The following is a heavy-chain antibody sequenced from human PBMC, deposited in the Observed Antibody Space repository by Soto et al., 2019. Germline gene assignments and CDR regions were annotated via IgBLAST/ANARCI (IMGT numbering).Heavy chain of an antibody. CDR2: ISYDGSNK. CDR1: GFTFRSYA. CDR3: ARDGGNICSGGSCYFQAPDY. D-gene: IGHD2-15*01. J-gene: IGHJ4*02. V-gene: IGHV3-30-3*01. Sequence: PGGSLRLSCAAAGFTFRSYAIHWVRQAPGKGLEWVAVISYDGSNKYYADSVKGRFTISRDNSKNTLAVQMSSLRAEDTAVYYCARDGGNICSGGSCYFQAPDYWGQGTLVTVSS.